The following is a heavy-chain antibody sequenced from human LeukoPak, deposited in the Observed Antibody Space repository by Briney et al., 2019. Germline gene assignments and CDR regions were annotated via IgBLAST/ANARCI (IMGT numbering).Heavy chain of an antibody. CDR2: IYYSGST. Sequence: KPSETLSLTCTVSGGSISSSSYYWGWIRQPPGKGLEWIGSIYYSGSTYYNPSLKSRVTIPVDTSKNQFSLKLSSVTAADTAVYYCARDPTNIAAAGDWGQGTLVTVSS. V-gene: IGHV4-39*07. D-gene: IGHD6-13*01. J-gene: IGHJ4*02. CDR1: GGSISSSSYY. CDR3: ARDPTNIAAAGD.